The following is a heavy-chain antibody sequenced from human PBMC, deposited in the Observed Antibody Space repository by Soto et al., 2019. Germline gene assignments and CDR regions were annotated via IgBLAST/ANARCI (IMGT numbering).Heavy chain of an antibody. CDR2: IYYSGST. J-gene: IGHJ4*02. CDR3: ARASGPTVTFDY. V-gene: IGHV4-31*03. D-gene: IGHD4-17*01. CDR1: GGSISSGGYY. Sequence: QVQLQESGPGLVKPSQTLSLTCTVSGGSISSGGYYWSWIRQHPGKGLEWIGYIYYSGSTYYNPSLKSGVTISVETSKNQCSRKLSSVTAADTAVYYCARASGPTVTFDYWGQGTLVTVSS.